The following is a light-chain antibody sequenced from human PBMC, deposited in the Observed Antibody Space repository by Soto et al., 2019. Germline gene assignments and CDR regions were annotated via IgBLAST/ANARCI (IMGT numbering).Light chain of an antibody. J-gene: IGKJ1*01. Sequence: DIQMIQSPSSLSASVGDRVTITCRASQSISSYLNWYQQKPGKAPKLLIYAASSFQSGVPSRFSGSGSGTDFTLTISSLQPEDFATYFCQQSYSNPQTFGQGT. V-gene: IGKV1-39*01. CDR3: QQSYSNPQT. CDR1: QSISSY. CDR2: AAS.